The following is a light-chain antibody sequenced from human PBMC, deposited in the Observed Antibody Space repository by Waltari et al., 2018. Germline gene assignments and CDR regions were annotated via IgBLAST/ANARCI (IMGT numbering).Light chain of an antibody. CDR2: KAS. V-gene: IGKV1-5*03. CDR1: QSISSW. CDR3: QQYSSKYT. Sequence: DIQMTQSPSTLSASVGARVTITCRASQSISSWLAWYQQKPGKVPKLLIYKASTLESGVPSRFSGTGSGTDFTLTISSLQPDDFATYYCQQYSSKYTFGQGTKLEIK. J-gene: IGKJ2*01.